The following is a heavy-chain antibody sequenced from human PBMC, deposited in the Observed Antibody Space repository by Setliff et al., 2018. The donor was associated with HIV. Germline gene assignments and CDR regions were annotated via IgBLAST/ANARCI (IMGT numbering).Heavy chain of an antibody. CDR1: GFTFSRYG. Sequence: GESLKISCGASGFTFSRYGMHWVRQAPGKGLEWVAVIWYDGSNKYYADSVKGRFTISRDNSKNTLYLQMNSLRAEDTAVYYCARDSHYYDSSGSPNYYYYYYMDVWGKGTTVTVSS. CDR3: ARDSHYYDSSGSPNYYYYYYMDV. J-gene: IGHJ6*03. V-gene: IGHV3-33*01. CDR2: IWYDGSNK. D-gene: IGHD3-22*01.